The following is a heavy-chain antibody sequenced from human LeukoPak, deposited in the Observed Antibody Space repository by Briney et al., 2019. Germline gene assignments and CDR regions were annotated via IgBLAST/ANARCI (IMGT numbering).Heavy chain of an antibody. CDR3: ARGLVVPAHPNSYYYYMDV. CDR2: ISGGSSFT. CDR1: GFTFSSYW. D-gene: IGHD2-2*01. V-gene: IGHV3-21*04. J-gene: IGHJ6*03. Sequence: PGGSLRLSCAASGFTFSSYWMNWVRQAPGKGLEWVSYISGGSSFTYYVDSVKGRFTISRDNAKNSLHLQMNSLRAEDTAVYYCARGLVVPAHPNSYYYYMDVWGKGTTVTISS.